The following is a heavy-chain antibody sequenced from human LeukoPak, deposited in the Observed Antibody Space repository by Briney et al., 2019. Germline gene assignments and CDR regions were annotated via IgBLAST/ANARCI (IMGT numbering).Heavy chain of an antibody. CDR3: ARSSRYYCSSTSCYGFDY. Sequence: GGSLRLSCAASGFTFSSYGMHWVRQAPGKGLEWVAFIRYDGTNKYSADSVKGRLTISRDNSKNTLYLQMNSLRAEDTAVYYCARSSRYYCSSTSCYGFDYWGQGTLVTVSS. D-gene: IGHD2-2*01. CDR2: IRYDGTNK. CDR1: GFTFSSYG. V-gene: IGHV3-30*02. J-gene: IGHJ4*02.